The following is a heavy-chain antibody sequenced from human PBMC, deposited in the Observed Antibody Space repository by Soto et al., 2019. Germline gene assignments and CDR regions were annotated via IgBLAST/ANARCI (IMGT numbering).Heavy chain of an antibody. CDR3: ARILRIEAAGTPYWCDP. Sequence: WGSLRLSCAASGFTFSNCWISGGRRAPGKVLEGVANRKQDGSQKYYVDSVKGRFTISRDNAKNSLYLEMNSLRAEDTAVYSCARILRIEAAGTPYWCDPWGQGTMVSVSS. D-gene: IGHD6-13*01. V-gene: IGHV3-7*03. CDR1: GFTFSNCW. J-gene: IGHJ5*02. CDR2: RKQDGSQK.